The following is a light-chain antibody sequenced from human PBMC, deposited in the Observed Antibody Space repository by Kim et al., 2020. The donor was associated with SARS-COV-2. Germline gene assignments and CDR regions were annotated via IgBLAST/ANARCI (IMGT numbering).Light chain of an antibody. CDR2: QDT. CDR3: QVWDSTTTV. CDR1: RLGNKY. J-gene: IGLJ7*01. Sequence: VAPGQTARITSSGDRLGNKYACWYQQKPGQSPVVVNYQDTRRPSGIPERFSGSNAGNTATLTISGTQAMDEADYYCQVWDSTTTVFGGGTQLTVL. V-gene: IGLV3-1*01.